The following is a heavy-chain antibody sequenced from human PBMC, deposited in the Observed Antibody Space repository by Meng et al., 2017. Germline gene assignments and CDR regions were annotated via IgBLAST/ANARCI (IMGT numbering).Heavy chain of an antibody. CDR1: GGSFGGYY. D-gene: IGHD3-9*01. J-gene: IGHJ4*02. V-gene: IGHV4-34*01. CDR3: ARGRYFDWLSYRYYFDY. CDR2: INHSGST. Sequence: GAGFLKPSETLSLPAVVYGGSFGGYYWSWNRQPPGKGLGWIGEINHSGSTNYNPSLKSRVTISVDTSKNQFSLKLSSVTAADTAVYYCARGRYFDWLSYRYYFDYWGQGTLVTVSS.